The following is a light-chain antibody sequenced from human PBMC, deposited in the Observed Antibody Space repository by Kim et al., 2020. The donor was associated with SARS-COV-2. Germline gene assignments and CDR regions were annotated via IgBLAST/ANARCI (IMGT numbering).Light chain of an antibody. CDR2: AAA. CDR1: QAISRY. Sequence: DVQMTQSPSSLSASLGDRVTITCRAGQAISRYLVWYQQKPGKAPELLIYAAASLQSGVPSRFSGSGSGTDFNLTISSLQPEDVATYYCQEYNSAPWTFGQGTKVDIK. CDR3: QEYNSAPWT. V-gene: IGKV1-27*01. J-gene: IGKJ1*01.